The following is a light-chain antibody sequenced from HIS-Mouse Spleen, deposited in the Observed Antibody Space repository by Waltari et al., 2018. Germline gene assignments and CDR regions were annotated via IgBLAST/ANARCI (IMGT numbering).Light chain of an antibody. CDR1: QGISSY. J-gene: IGKJ1*01. V-gene: IGKV1-9*01. CDR3: QQLNSYPPT. CDR2: AAS. Sequence: DIQLTQSPSFLSASVADRVTITCRASQGISSYLAWYQQKPGKTPKPLIYAASTLQSGVPSRFSGSGSGTEFTLTISSLQPEDFATYYCQQLNSYPPTFGQGTKVEIK.